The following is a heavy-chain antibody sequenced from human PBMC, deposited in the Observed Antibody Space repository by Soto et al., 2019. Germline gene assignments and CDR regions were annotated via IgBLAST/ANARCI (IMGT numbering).Heavy chain of an antibody. CDR1: GFIFRSYA. J-gene: IGHJ5*02. D-gene: IGHD6-19*01. V-gene: IGHV3-23*01. CDR2: ISGSDGST. CDR3: AKDPIVAGAPNWSDP. Sequence: EVQLLESGGDLVQPGGSLRLSCAASGFIFRSYAMSWVRQAPGKGLEWVSGISGSDGSTFYSDSVKGRFTISRDNSKNTLYLQMTTPRAEDTAVYYCAKDPIVAGAPNWSDPWGHGTLVTVSS.